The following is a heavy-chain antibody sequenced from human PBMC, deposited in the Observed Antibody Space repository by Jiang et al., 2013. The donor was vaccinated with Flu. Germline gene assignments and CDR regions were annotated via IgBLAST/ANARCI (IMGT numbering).Heavy chain of an antibody. CDR3: ARNSSSSPWFDP. J-gene: IGHJ5*02. CDR2: IYYIGTT. CDR1: GGSISSPSDY. Sequence: GSGLVKPSETLSLTCTVSGGSISSPSDYWAWIRQPPGKALEWIATIYYIGTTYYNPSLKSRVIMSLDISTNQFSLNLMSVTAADTAIYYCARNSSSSPWFDPWGQGTKVVVSS. D-gene: IGHD3-22*01. V-gene: IGHV4-39*07.